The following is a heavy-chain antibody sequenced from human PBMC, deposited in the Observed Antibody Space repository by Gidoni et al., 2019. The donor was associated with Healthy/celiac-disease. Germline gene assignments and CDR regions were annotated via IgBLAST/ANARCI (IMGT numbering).Heavy chain of an antibody. V-gene: IGHV5-51*01. CDR3: ARGGHGGSSGYYYPYYFDY. CDR1: GYSFTSYC. Sequence: EVQLVQSGAEVKKPGESLKISCKGSGYSFTSYCIGWVRQMPGKGLEWMGIIYPGDSDTRYSPSFQGQGTISADKSISTAYLQWSSLKASDTAMYYCARGGHGGSSGYYYPYYFDYWGQGTLVTVSS. D-gene: IGHD3-22*01. J-gene: IGHJ4*02. CDR2: IYPGDSDT.